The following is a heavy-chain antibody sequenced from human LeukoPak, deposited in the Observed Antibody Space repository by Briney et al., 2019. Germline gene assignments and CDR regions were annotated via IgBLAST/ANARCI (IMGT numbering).Heavy chain of an antibody. CDR1: GGSISSYY. D-gene: IGHD6-13*01. CDR3: ARAVGPYSSSWYGNYYYYYYMDV. CDR2: IYYSGST. Sequence: SETLSLTCTVSGGSISSYYWSWIRQPPGKGLGWIGYIYYSGSTNYNPSLKSRVTISVDTSKNQFSLKLSSVTAADTAVYYCARAVGPYSSSWYGNYYYYYYMDVWGKGTTVTVSS. V-gene: IGHV4-59*12. J-gene: IGHJ6*03.